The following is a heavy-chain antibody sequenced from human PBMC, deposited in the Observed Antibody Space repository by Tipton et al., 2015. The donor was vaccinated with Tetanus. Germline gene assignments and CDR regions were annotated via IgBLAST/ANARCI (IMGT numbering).Heavy chain of an antibody. D-gene: IGHD3-10*01. CDR1: GYTFASYD. Sequence: QLVQSGAEVRKPGASVKVSCKASGYTFASYDINWVRQAAGQGLEWMGWMNLNSGNTAFAQKLQGRVTMTSDTSVSSAYVALSSLISEDTAIYYCARGATMVGGISPSNYYGMDVWGQGTTVTVSS. V-gene: IGHV1-8*01. CDR2: MNLNSGNT. CDR3: ARGATMVGGISPSNYYGMDV. J-gene: IGHJ6*02.